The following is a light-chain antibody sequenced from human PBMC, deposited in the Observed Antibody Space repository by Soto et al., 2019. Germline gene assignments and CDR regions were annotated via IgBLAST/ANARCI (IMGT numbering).Light chain of an antibody. V-gene: IGLV2-23*02. J-gene: IGLJ2*01. CDR3: CSYAGSSTFV. CDR2: DVR. Sequence: QSALTQPASVSGSPGQSITISCTGTSSDLGTYNYVSWYQQYPDKAPKLIIYDVRNRPSEVSDRFSGSKSGDTASLTISGLQAEDEADYYCCSYAGSSTFVFGGGTKLTVL. CDR1: SSDLGTYNY.